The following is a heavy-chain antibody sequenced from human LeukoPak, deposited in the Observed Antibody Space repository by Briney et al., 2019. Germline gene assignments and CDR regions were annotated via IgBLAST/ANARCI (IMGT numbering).Heavy chain of an antibody. V-gene: IGHV1-69*05. J-gene: IGHJ1*01. CDR1: GGIYRITS. Sequence: SVKVSCKISGGIYRITSITWVRQAPGQGLEWMGGIIPMSDTANYAQNFQGRVTITKDESTSTAYMELSSLIPDDTALYYCATYGGNTAEYFQHWGQGTPVTVSS. D-gene: IGHD4-23*01. CDR2: IIPMSDTA. CDR3: ATYGGNTAEYFQH.